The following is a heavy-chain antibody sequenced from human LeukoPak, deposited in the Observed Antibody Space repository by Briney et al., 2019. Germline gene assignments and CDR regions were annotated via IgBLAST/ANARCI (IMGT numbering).Heavy chain of an antibody. CDR3: ARDRKSRIVGVIQHYFDY. V-gene: IGHV3-7*01. Sequence: GGSLRLSCAASGFTFSSYWMSWVRQAPGKGLEWVANIKQDGSEKYYVASVKGRFTISRDNAKNSLYLQMNSLRAEDTAVYYYARDRKSRIVGVIQHYFDYWGQGTLATVSS. J-gene: IGHJ4*02. D-gene: IGHD1-26*01. CDR1: GFTFSSYW. CDR2: IKQDGSEK.